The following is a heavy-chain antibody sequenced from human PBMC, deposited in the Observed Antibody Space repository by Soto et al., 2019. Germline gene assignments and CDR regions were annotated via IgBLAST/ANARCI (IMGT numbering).Heavy chain of an antibody. V-gene: IGHV4-59*01. CDR2: IYYSGST. CDR3: ARTDSGTYGDHFDY. CDR1: GGSISSYY. D-gene: IGHD1-26*01. J-gene: IGHJ4*02. Sequence: SETLSLTCTVSGGSISSYYWSWIRQPPGKGLEWIGYIYYSGSTNYNPSLKSRVTISVDTSKNQFSLKLSSVTDADTAVYYCARTDSGTYGDHFDYWGPGTLVTVSS.